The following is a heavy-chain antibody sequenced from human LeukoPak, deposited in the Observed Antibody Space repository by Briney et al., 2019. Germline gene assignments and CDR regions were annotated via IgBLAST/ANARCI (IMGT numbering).Heavy chain of an antibody. CDR1: GFSFNKYA. J-gene: IGHJ4*02. D-gene: IGHD3-22*01. CDR3: ATAAYDSGSYIVNHDY. Sequence: GALRLSCVGSGFSFNKYAASWVRQAPGKGLEWVAGMTGGGATYHADSVKGRFVISRDNSKNMVYLQMNSLRAEDTAVYYCATAAYDSGSYIVNHDYWGQGTLVTVSS. V-gene: IGHV3-23*01. CDR2: MTGGGAT.